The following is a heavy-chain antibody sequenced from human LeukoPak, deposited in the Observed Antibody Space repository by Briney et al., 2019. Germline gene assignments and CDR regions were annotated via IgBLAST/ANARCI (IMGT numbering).Heavy chain of an antibody. CDR2: IKQDGSEK. V-gene: IGHV3-7*01. J-gene: IGHJ4*02. Sequence: GGSLRLSYAASGFTSTTYWMTWVRQAPGKRLEWVANIKQDGSEKNYVDSVKGRFTISRDNAKNSVYLQMNSLRAEDTAVYYCARENWTNDYWGQGTLVTVSS. CDR1: GFTSTTYW. D-gene: IGHD1/OR15-1a*01. CDR3: ARENWTNDY.